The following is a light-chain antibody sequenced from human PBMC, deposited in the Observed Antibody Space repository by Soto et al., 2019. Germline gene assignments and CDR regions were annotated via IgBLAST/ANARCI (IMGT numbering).Light chain of an antibody. J-gene: IGKJ1*01. CDR3: QQYGTSLWT. CDR1: QSVSTS. V-gene: IGKV3-20*01. Sequence: EIVLTQSPGTLALSPGERASLSCRASQSVSTSLAWYQQKPGQAPRLLIYGASTRATGIPDRFSGSGSGTDFTLTISRVEPEDFALYYCQQYGTSLWTLGQGTKVDIK. CDR2: GAS.